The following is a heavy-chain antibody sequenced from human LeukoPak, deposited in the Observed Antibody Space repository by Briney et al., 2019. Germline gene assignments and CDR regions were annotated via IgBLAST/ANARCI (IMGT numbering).Heavy chain of an antibody. CDR2: INHSGST. J-gene: IGHJ6*02. CDR3: ARGRGSTSFHYYYYGMDV. CDR1: GGSFSGYY. Sequence: PSETLSLTCAVYGGSFSGYYWSWIRQPPGKGLEWIGEINHSGSTNYNPSLESRVTISVDTSKNQFSLKLSSVTAADTAVYYCARGRGSTSFHYYYYGMDVWGQGTTVTVSS. V-gene: IGHV4-34*01. D-gene: IGHD2-2*01.